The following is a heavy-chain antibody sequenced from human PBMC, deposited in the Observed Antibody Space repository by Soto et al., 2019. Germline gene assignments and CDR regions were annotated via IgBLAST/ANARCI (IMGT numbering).Heavy chain of an antibody. Sequence: QVQLVQSGAEVRKPGSSVNVSCKTAGGLISKYSFNWVRQAPGQGLEWMVGVLPISGSTDYAQKFQGRLTVTADRSTSTVYMELSRLRSDDTANDDCATLRVRGGPLRFEDGGQGMLISVSS. CDR2: VLPISGST. D-gene: IGHD5-12*01. V-gene: IGHV1-69*06. J-gene: IGHJ4*01. CDR1: GGLISKYS. CDR3: ATLRVRGGPLRFED.